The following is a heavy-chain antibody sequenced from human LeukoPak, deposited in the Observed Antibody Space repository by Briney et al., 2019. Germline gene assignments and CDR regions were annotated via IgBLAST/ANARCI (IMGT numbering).Heavy chain of an antibody. CDR1: GGSFSGYY. J-gene: IGHJ4*02. Sequence: PSETLSLTCAVYGGSFSGYYWSWIRQPPGKGLEWIGEINHSGSTNYNPSLKSRVTISVDTSTNQFSLRLNSVTAADTAVYYCARSQQLIRTFDSWGRGTLVTVSS. CDR2: INHSGST. CDR3: ARSQQLIRTFDS. D-gene: IGHD6-13*01. V-gene: IGHV4-34*01.